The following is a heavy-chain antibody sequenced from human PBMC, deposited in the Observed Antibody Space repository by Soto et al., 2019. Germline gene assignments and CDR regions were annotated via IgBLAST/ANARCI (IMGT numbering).Heavy chain of an antibody. CDR2: INHSGGT. Sequence: SETLSLTCAVYGGSFSGYYWSWIRQPPGKGLEWIGEINHSGGTNYNPSLKSRVTISVDTSKNQFSLKLSSVTAADTAVYYCARGGRRIAARYYYYYGMDVWGQGTTVTVSS. D-gene: IGHD6-6*01. J-gene: IGHJ6*02. V-gene: IGHV4-34*01. CDR1: GGSFSGYY. CDR3: ARGGRRIAARYYYYYGMDV.